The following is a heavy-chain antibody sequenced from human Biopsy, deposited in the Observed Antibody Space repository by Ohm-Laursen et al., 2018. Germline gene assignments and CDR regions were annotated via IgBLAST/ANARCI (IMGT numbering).Heavy chain of an antibody. Sequence: GTLSLTCTVSGGSFTGDYWSWIRQPPGKGLEWIGHISYTGYTSYNASLKSRVTISVDTSRNHFSLRLSSLTAADTAVYYCARGSNDFGGLYFPRWGQGTLLTVSS. D-gene: IGHD4-23*01. CDR3: ARGSNDFGGLYFPR. V-gene: IGHV4-59*01. CDR1: GGSFTGDY. CDR2: ISYTGYT. J-gene: IGHJ4*02.